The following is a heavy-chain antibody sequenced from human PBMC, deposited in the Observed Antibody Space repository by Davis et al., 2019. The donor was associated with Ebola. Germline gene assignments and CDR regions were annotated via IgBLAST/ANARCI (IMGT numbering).Heavy chain of an antibody. CDR3: ATTPQYSSGQNKPFDY. J-gene: IGHJ4*02. Sequence: GGSLRLSCAASGFTFSDYYMSWIRQAPGKGLQWVAVIWDDGSNKYYADSVKGRFTISRDNSKNTLYLQMNSLRAEDTAVYYCATTPQYSSGQNKPFDYWGQGTLVTVSS. CDR1: GFTFSDYY. V-gene: IGHV3-33*08. CDR2: IWDDGSNK. D-gene: IGHD6-19*01.